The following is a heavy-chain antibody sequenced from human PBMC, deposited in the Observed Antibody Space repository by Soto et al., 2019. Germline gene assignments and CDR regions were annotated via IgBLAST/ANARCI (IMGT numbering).Heavy chain of an antibody. CDR2: IKSKADGGTT. J-gene: IGHJ4*02. V-gene: IGHV3-15*01. CDR3: TSLYYGH. Sequence: EVQLVESGGDLVKPGWSLRLSCAASEFTFANAWISWVRQAPGKGLEWVGRIKSKADGGTTDYAAPVKGRFTISRDESQNTLYLQMTSLKTEDTAVYYCTSLYYGHWGQGTLVTVSS. CDR1: EFTFANAW. D-gene: IGHD4-17*01.